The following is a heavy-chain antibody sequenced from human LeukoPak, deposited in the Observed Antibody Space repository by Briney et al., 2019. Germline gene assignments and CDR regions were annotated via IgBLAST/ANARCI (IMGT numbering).Heavy chain of an antibody. CDR3: AKGAASRGYTYVAN. Sequence: GGSLRPSCAASAFTFRSYAMIWVRQAPGKGLEWVSGISGSGGSTYYSDPAKGRFTISRDNSNNTLYLQMNSLRAEDTAVYYCAKGAASRGYTYVANWGQGTLVTVSS. D-gene: IGHD5-18*01. CDR2: ISGSGGST. J-gene: IGHJ4*02. V-gene: IGHV3-23*01. CDR1: AFTFRSYA.